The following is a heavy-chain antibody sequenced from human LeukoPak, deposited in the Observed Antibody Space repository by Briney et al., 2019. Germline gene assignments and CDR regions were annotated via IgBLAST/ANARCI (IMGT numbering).Heavy chain of an antibody. CDR1: GGSISSSSYY. CDR3: AREVQLVTIFGVVRYFDY. Sequence: SETLSLTCTVSGGSISSSSYYWGWIRQPPGKGLEWIGSIYYSGSTYYSPSLKSRVTISVDTSKNQFSLKLSSVTAADTAVYYCAREVQLVTIFGVVRYFDYWGQGTLVTVSS. CDR2: IYYSGST. J-gene: IGHJ4*02. V-gene: IGHV4-39*07. D-gene: IGHD3-3*01.